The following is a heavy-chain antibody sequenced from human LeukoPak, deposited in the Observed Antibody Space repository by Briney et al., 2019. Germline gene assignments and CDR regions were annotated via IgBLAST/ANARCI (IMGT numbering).Heavy chain of an antibody. CDR3: AREGYSYGGAPFFDY. J-gene: IGHJ4*02. V-gene: IGHV3-53*01. D-gene: IGHD5-18*01. CDR2: IYSGGST. CDR1: GFTVSSNY. Sequence: RGSLRLSCSASGFTVSSNYMSWVRQAPGKGLEWVSVIYSGGSTYYADSVKGRFTISRDNSKNTLYLQMNSLRAEDTAVYYCAREGYSYGGAPFFDYWGQGTLVTVSS.